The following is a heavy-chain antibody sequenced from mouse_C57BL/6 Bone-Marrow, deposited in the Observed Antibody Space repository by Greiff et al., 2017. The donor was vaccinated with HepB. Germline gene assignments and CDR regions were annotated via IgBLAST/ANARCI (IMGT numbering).Heavy chain of an antibody. D-gene: IGHD2-4*01. V-gene: IGHV5-9*01. CDR1: GFTFSSYT. Sequence: EVQGVESGGGLVKPGGSLKLSCAASGFTFSSYTMSWVRQTPEKRLEWVATISGGGGNTYYPDSVKGRFTISRDNAKNTLYLQMSSLRSEDTALYYCARLLIYYDSWGQGTSVTVSS. CDR3: ARLLIYYDS. J-gene: IGHJ4*01. CDR2: ISGGGGNT.